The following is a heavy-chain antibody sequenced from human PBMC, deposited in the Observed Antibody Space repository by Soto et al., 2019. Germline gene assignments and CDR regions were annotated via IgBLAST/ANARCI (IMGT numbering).Heavy chain of an antibody. V-gene: IGHV1-8*01. CDR1: GYTFPSYD. CDR2: MNPNSGNT. D-gene: IGHD5-18*01. J-gene: IGHJ6*02. CDR3: ARIVDTAMVTNYYYYGMDV. Sequence: GASVKVSCKASGYTFPSYDINWGRKATGQGLEWMGWMNPNSGNTGYAQKFQGRVTMTRNTSISTAYMELSSLRSEDTAVYYCARIVDTAMVTNYYYYGMDVWGQGTTVTVPS.